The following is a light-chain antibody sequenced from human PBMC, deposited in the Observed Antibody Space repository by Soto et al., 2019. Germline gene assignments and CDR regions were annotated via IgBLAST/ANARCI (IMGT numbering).Light chain of an antibody. J-gene: IGKJ3*01. CDR3: QQYGGSPFT. CDR1: QSVSVNP. CDR2: AAS. Sequence: EIVLTQSPGTLSLSPGERATLSCRASQSVSVNPLAWYQQKGGQAPRLLIYAASTRATGVPDRFSGSGSGTDFALTISRLETEDFAVYYCQQYGGSPFTFGPGTKVEIK. V-gene: IGKV3-20*01.